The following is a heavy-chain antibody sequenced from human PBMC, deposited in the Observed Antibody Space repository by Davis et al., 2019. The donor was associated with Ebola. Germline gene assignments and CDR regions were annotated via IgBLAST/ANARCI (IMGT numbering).Heavy chain of an antibody. V-gene: IGHV3-74*01. CDR2: IDSDGSTT. D-gene: IGHD2-8*01. J-gene: IGHJ4*01. Sequence: HTGESLKISCAASGFSFSGYWMHWIRQRPGKGLVWVSRIDSDGSTTVYADSVKGRFTISRDNSKNTLYLQMNSLRPEDTAVYYCAKDRHPLATNKIYYFDSWGHGTLVTVSS. CDR1: GFSFSGYW. CDR3: AKDRHPLATNKIYYFDS.